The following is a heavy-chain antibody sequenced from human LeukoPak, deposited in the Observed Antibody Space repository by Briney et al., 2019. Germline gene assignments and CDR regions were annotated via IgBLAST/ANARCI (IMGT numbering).Heavy chain of an antibody. Sequence: GGSLRLSCAASGFNFSINWMTWVRQAPGKGLEWVANIQDDGVEKNYVESVKGRFIISRDNAKDSLFLQMSSLRDEDTALYYCARGYAAIPDWGQGTLVTVSS. J-gene: IGHJ4*02. CDR3: ARGYAAIPD. CDR2: IQDDGVEK. V-gene: IGHV3-7*01. D-gene: IGHD2-15*01. CDR1: GFNFSINW.